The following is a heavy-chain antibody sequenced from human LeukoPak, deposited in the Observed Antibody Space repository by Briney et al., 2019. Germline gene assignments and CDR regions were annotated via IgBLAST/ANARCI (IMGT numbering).Heavy chain of an antibody. Sequence: SETLSLTCTVSGGSISSSSYYWGWIRQPPGKGLEGIGSIYYSGSTYYNPSLRSRVTISIDTSKNQFSLKLSSVTAADTAVYYCARLGYYDSSGYYCFDYWGQGTLVTVSS. CDR3: ARLGYYDSSGYYCFDY. CDR2: IYYSGST. D-gene: IGHD3-22*01. V-gene: IGHV4-39*01. CDR1: GGSISSSSYY. J-gene: IGHJ4*02.